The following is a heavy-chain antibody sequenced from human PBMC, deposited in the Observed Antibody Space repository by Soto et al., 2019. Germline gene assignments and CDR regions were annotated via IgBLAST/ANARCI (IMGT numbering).Heavy chain of an antibody. CDR2: INPNGGST. Sequence: ASVKVSCKASGYTFINYYMHWVRQAPGQGLEWMGIINPNGGSTTYAQKFQGRVTLTRDTSTNTVNMELSSLRSEDTAAYYCARETWPVSRNDPFDIWGQGTMVTVS. V-gene: IGHV1-46*01. J-gene: IGHJ3*02. CDR1: GYTFINYY. D-gene: IGHD4-17*01. CDR3: ARETWPVSRNDPFDI.